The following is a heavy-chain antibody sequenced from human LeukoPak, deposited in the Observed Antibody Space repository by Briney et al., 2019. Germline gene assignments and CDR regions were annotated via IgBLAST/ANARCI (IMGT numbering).Heavy chain of an antibody. CDR1: GGSISNYY. Sequence: SETLSLTCTVSGGSISNYYWSWIRQPPGKGLEWIGYIYYSGSTKYNPSLKSRATISVDTSKNQFSLRLSSVTAADTAVYYCARDWGVSARPGCMDVWGKGTTVTVSS. CDR3: ARDWGVSARPGCMDV. D-gene: IGHD6-6*01. J-gene: IGHJ6*03. CDR2: IYYSGST. V-gene: IGHV4-59*01.